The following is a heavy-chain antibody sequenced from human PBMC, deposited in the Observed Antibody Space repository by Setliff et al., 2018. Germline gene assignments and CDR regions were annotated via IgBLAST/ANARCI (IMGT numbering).Heavy chain of an antibody. V-gene: IGHV3-53*01. CDR2: TYASGAA. Sequence: GGSLRLSCAASGLSVSRSYMAWVRQAPGKGLQWVSVTYASGAANYADSVKGRFTISRDNSKNTLYLQMNSLRAEDTAVYYCRLWLHETMRDYWGQGTLVTVSS. CDR1: GLSVSRSY. D-gene: IGHD3-10*01. J-gene: IGHJ4*02. CDR3: RLWLHETMRDY.